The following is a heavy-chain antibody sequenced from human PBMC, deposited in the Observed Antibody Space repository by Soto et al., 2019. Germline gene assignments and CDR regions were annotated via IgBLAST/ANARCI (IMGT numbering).Heavy chain of an antibody. CDR1: GYNLTHPW. D-gene: IGHD3-9*01. CDR3: TTGIYYDILTGYQNVGY. V-gene: IGHV3-15*01. CDR2: INSKTDGGTA. Sequence: GGSLRLSCVASGYNLTHPWMTWVRQAAGKGLEWVGRINSKTDGGTADYAAPVKGRATISRDDSKNTVYLQMNSLKTEDTAVYYCTTGIYYDILTGYQNVGYWGQGALVTVSS. J-gene: IGHJ4*02.